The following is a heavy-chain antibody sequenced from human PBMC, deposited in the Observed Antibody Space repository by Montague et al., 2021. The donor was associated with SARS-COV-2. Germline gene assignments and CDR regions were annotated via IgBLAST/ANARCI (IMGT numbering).Heavy chain of an antibody. J-gene: IGHJ6*02. D-gene: IGHD2-15*01. CDR3: ARNLVVHYWYGMDV. CDR1: GGSISSNY. CDR2: INYSGST. V-gene: IGHV4-59*01. Sequence: SETLSLTCTVAGGSISSNYWSWIRQPPGKGLEWIGYINYSGSTNYNPSLKSRVTISVDTSKNQFSLNLSSVTAADTAVYYCARNLVVHYWYGMDVWGRGTTVTVSS.